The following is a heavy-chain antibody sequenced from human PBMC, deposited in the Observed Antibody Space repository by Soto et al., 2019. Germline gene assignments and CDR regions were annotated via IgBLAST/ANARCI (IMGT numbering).Heavy chain of an antibody. V-gene: IGHV5-10-1*01. CDR1: GYSLTSFW. CDR2: IDPRASYT. Sequence: PGGSLRISCKGSGYSLTSFWISWVRQMPGQGLEWRGSIDPRASYTNYSPSFQGHVTISADKSISTAYLQWSSLKASDTAMYYCARQVGAAMVTRKGRFDPLGQGTLVTVSS. CDR3: ARQVGAAMVTRKGRFDP. J-gene: IGHJ5*02. D-gene: IGHD5-18*01.